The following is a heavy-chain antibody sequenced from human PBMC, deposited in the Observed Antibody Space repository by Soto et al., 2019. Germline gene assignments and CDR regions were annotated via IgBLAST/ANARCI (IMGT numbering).Heavy chain of an antibody. J-gene: IGHJ5*02. V-gene: IGHV3-33*01. CDR2: IWYDGSNK. D-gene: IGHD3-10*01. CDR1: GFTFSSYG. Sequence: QVQLVESGGGVVQPGRSLRLSCAASGFTFSSYGMHWVRQAPGKGLEWVAVIWYDGSNKYYADSVKGRFTISRDNSKNTLYLQMNSLRAEDTAVYYCARDRGGMGAQNWFDPWGQGTLVTVSS. CDR3: ARDRGGMGAQNWFDP.